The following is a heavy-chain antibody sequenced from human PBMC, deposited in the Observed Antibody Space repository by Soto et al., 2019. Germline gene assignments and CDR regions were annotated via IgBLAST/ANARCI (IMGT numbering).Heavy chain of an antibody. V-gene: IGHV3-23*01. CDR1: GFTFSSYA. CDR2: ISGSGGST. CDR3: AKDRGTMVRGAPVYYGMDV. D-gene: IGHD3-10*01. J-gene: IGHJ6*02. Sequence: GESLKISCAASGFTFSSYAMSWVRQAPGKGLEWVSAISGSGGSTYYADSVKGRFTISRDNSKNTLYLQMNSLRAEDTAVYYCAKDRGTMVRGAPVYYGMDVWGQGTTVTVSS.